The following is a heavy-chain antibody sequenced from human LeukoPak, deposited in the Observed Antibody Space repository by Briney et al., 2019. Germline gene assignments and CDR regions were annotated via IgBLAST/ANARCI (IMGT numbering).Heavy chain of an antibody. D-gene: IGHD3-10*01. J-gene: IGHJ4*02. V-gene: IGHV4-59*05. CDR1: GASISSYY. Sequence: SETLSLTCTVSGASISSYYWSWVRQPPGKGLEWIGSIYYSGSTYYNPSLKSRVTISVDTSKNQFSLKLSSVTAADTAVYYCARHEGSGVRGVTGTLYYFDYWGQGTLVTVSS. CDR3: ARHEGSGVRGVTGTLYYFDY. CDR2: IYYSGST.